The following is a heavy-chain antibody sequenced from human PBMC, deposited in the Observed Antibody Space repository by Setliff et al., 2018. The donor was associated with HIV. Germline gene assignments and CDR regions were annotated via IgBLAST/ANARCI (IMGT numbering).Heavy chain of an antibody. J-gene: IGHJ4*02. V-gene: IGHV4-34*08. D-gene: IGHD4-17*01. CDR1: GFTFNNYW. Sequence: SETLSLSCAASGFTFNNYWIVWIRQSPGKGLEWIGEIHHGGGTKYNPSLKSRVTVSLDMSKNQFSLKLNSLTAADTGVYYCATFFVSTATTQDYWGQGTLVTVSS. CDR2: IHHGGGT. CDR3: ATFFVSTATTQDY.